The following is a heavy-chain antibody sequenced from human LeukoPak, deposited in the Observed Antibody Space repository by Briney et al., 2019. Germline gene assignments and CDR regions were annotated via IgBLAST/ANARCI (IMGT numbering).Heavy chain of an antibody. CDR3: ARGVTSYYYYYMDV. J-gene: IGHJ6*03. CDR2: MNPNSGNT. D-gene: IGHD3-3*01. V-gene: IGHV1-8*03. CDR1: GYTFTSYD. Sequence: ASVKVSCKAPGYTFTSYDINWVRQATGQGLEWMGWMNPNSGNTGYAQKFQGRVTITRNTSISTADMELSSLRSEDTAVYYCARGVTSYYYYYMDVWAKGPRSPSP.